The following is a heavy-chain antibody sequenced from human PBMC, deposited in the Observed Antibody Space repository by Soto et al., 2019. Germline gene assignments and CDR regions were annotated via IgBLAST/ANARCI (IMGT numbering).Heavy chain of an antibody. V-gene: IGHV4-4*07. D-gene: IGHD2-21*01. CDR1: GGSISSFY. CDR2: VYDRGSS. J-gene: IGHJ5*02. Sequence: QMVLQESGPGLVKPSETLSLTCNVSGGSISSFYWSWIRQPAVGRLEWIGRVYDRGSSNYNTSLNTRITMPLHRSRSPSSLSLYSVTTADKAVYYSARGVAENDFYPFANRFDLWGQGLLVIVSS. CDR3: ARGVAENDFYPFANRFDL.